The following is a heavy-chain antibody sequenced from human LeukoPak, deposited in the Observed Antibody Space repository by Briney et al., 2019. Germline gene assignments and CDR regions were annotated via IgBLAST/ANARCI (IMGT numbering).Heavy chain of an antibody. CDR3: AREVSEGFDF. V-gene: IGHV3-7*03. CDR2: IKHDGSEK. D-gene: IGHD3-22*01. J-gene: IGHJ4*02. Sequence: GGSLRLSCAASGFTFSRHWMTWVRQAPGKGLEWVANIKHDGSEKNYVDSVKGRFTISRDNAKNSLYLQMNSLRAEDTAVYYCAREVSEGFDFWGQGTLVTVSS. CDR1: GFTFSRHW.